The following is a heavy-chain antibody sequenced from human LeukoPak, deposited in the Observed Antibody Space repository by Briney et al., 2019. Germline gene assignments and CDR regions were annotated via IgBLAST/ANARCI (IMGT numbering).Heavy chain of an antibody. CDR2: IYYSGST. V-gene: IGHV4-39*01. D-gene: IGHD3-9*01. CDR1: GGSISSSSYY. Sequence: SETLSLTCTVSGGSISSSSYYWGWIRQPPGKGLEWIGSIYYSGSTYYNPSLKSRVTISVDTSKNQFSLKLSSVTAADTAVYYCARRGPFYDILTGYTYYFDYWGQGTLVTVSS. CDR3: ARRGPFYDILTGYTYYFDY. J-gene: IGHJ4*02.